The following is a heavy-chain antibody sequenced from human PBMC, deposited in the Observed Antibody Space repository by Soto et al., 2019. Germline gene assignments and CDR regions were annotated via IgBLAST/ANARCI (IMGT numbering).Heavy chain of an antibody. V-gene: IGHV4-31*03. D-gene: IGHD3-9*01. CDR1: GGSISSGSFY. Sequence: QVQLQESGPGLVKPSQTLTLTCTVSGGSISSGSFYWSWIRQHPEKGLEWIGHISDSGSSYYNPALESRATISVDTSKKQFPLKLNAVTAAHTAVYFCARTKFYDIITASESRFDYWGQGTLVPVSS. J-gene: IGHJ4*02. CDR3: ARTKFYDIITASESRFDY. CDR2: ISDSGSS.